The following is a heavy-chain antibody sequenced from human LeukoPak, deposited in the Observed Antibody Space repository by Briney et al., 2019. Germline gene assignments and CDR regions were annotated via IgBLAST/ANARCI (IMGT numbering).Heavy chain of an antibody. D-gene: IGHD5-12*01. Sequence: GESLKISCKGSGYSFPSYWIGWVRQMPGKGLEWMGIIYPADSDSRYSPFFQGQVTISADKSISTTYLQWSSLKASDTAVYYCARRGYSEYEPSDYWGQGTLVTVSS. CDR3: ARRGYSEYEPSDY. J-gene: IGHJ4*02. CDR1: GYSFPSYW. V-gene: IGHV5-51*01. CDR2: IYPADSDS.